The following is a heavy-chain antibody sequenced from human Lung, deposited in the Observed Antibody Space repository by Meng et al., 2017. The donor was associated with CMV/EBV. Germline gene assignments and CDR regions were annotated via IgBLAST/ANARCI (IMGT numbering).Heavy chain of an antibody. D-gene: IGHD1-14*01. CDR1: GFIIRDYY. V-gene: IGHV3-11*01. CDR2: IRSSGSTI. J-gene: IGHJ3*02. CDR3: ARVGTTIPDAFDI. Sequence: AASGFIIRDYYMSWIRQGPGKGLEWVSYIRSSGSTIYYADSVKGRFTISRDNAKNSLYLQMNSLRAEDTAVYYCARVGTTIPDAFDIWGQGTMVTVSS.